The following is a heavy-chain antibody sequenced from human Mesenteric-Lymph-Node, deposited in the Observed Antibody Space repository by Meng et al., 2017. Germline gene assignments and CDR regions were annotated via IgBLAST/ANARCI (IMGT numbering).Heavy chain of an antibody. Sequence: GSLRLSCTVSGGSISSSSYYWGWIRQPPGKGLEWIGSIYYSGSTYYNPSLKSRVTTSVDTSKNQFSLKLSSVTAADTAVYYCARGGAVAGTRWFDPWGQGTLVTVSS. CDR3: ARGGAVAGTRWFDP. J-gene: IGHJ5*02. CDR1: GGSISSSSYY. CDR2: IYYSGST. D-gene: IGHD6-19*01. V-gene: IGHV4-39*07.